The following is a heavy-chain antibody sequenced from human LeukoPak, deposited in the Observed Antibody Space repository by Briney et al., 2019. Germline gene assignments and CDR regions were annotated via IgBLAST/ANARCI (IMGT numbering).Heavy chain of an antibody. V-gene: IGHV5-51*01. D-gene: IGHD6-13*01. CDR1: GYSFSNYW. Sequence: GESLKISCKGSGYSFSNYWIGWVRQMPGKGLGWMGIIYPGDSDTRYSPSFQGQVTILADKSISTAYLQWSSLKASDTAIYYCARHAVRGQLNYYYYMDVWGKGTTVTVSS. CDR2: IYPGDSDT. J-gene: IGHJ6*03. CDR3: ARHAVRGQLNYYYYMDV.